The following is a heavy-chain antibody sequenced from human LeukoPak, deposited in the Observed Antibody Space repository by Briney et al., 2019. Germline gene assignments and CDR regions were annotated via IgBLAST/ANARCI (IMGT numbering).Heavy chain of an antibody. CDR2: ISAYNGNT. J-gene: IGHJ6*02. V-gene: IGHV1-18*01. CDR3: ARARMVRGVISPIPSLYYCYGMDV. CDR1: GYTFTSYG. Sequence: ASVKVSCKASGYTFTSYGISWVRQAPGQGLEWMGSISAYNGNTNYAQKLQGRVTMTTDTSTSTAYMELRSLRSDDTAVYYCARARMVRGVISPIPSLYYCYGMDVWGQGTTVTVSS. D-gene: IGHD3-10*01.